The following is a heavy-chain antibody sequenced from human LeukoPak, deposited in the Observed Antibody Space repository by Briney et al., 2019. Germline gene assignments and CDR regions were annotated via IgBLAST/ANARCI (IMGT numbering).Heavy chain of an antibody. CDR3: AKTYSSGWYPDY. D-gene: IGHD6-19*01. CDR2: IRSSGGST. CDR1: GFTFSSYA. Sequence: PGGSLRLSCAASGFTFSSYAMSWVRQAPGKGLEWVSTIRSSGGSTYYADSVKGRFTISRDNSKNTLYLQMNSLRAEDTAVYYCAKTYSSGWYPDYWGQGTLVTVSS. V-gene: IGHV3-23*01. J-gene: IGHJ4*02.